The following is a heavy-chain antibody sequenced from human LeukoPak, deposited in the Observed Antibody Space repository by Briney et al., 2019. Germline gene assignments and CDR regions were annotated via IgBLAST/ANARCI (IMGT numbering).Heavy chain of an antibody. CDR2: IGTNTFST. D-gene: IGHD6-13*01. J-gene: IGHJ4*02. CDR3: ARFAGYSSSWPLDY. V-gene: IGHV3-23*01. Sequence: PGGSLRLSCAASGFAFSSYAMSWVRQAPGKGLEWVSSIGTNTFSTYYAGSVKGRFTISRDNSKNTLYLQMNSLRAEDTAVYYCARFAGYSSSWPLDYWGQGTLVTVSS. CDR1: GFAFSSYA.